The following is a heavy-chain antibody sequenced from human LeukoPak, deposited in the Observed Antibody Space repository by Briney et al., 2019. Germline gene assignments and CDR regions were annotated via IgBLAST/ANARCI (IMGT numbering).Heavy chain of an antibody. CDR1: GGSISSSSYY. Sequence: PSETLSLTCTVSGGSISSSSYYWGWIRQPPGKGLEWIGSIYYSGSTYYNPSLKSRVTISVDTSKNQFSLKLSSVTAADTAVYYCARVKLGLVGATGINLWGRGTLVTVSS. D-gene: IGHD1-26*01. CDR3: ARVKLGLVGATGINL. V-gene: IGHV4-39*07. CDR2: IYYSGST. J-gene: IGHJ2*01.